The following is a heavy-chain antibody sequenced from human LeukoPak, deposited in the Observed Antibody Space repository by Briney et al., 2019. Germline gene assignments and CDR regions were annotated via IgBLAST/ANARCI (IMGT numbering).Heavy chain of an antibody. J-gene: IGHJ4*02. CDR3: ARHSSRGHYYDFDF. D-gene: IGHD3-22*01. CDR2: IVPVIGEA. CDR1: GDTLITHY. Sequence: VASVKVSCKAPGDTLITHYLSWVRQAPGQGLEWVGRIVPVIGEATHARSIQGRVIITADRSTNTAYIELSRLRFEDSAVYFCARHSSRGHYYDFDFWGQGPLVTVPS. V-gene: IGHV1-69*02.